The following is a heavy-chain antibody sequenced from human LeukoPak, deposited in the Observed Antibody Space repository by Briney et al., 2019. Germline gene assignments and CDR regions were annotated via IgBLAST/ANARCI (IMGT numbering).Heavy chain of an antibody. CDR3: ARQGQLYDTSMRY. V-gene: IGHV4-61*08. D-gene: IGHD3-22*01. CDR2: FYYSGNN. CDR1: GGSISSGDYY. J-gene: IGHJ4*02. Sequence: SQTLSLTCTVSGGSISSGDYYWSWIRQPPGKGLQWIAYFYYSGNNDYNPSLKSRVTISVDTSKNQFSLKLSSVTAADTAVYYCARQGQLYDTSMRYWGQGTLVTVSS.